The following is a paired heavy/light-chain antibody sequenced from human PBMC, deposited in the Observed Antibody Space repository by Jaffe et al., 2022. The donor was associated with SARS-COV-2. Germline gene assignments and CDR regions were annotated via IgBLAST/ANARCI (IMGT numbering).Light chain of an antibody. J-gene: IGLJ3*02. V-gene: IGLV7-43*01. CDR2: ETT. CDR1: TGAVTSRYR. Sequence: QTVVTQEPSLTVSPGGTVTLTCSSSTGAVTSRYRPNWLQQKPGQAPRALIYETTTRHSWTPARFSGSLLGGKAALTLSGVQPEDEADYYCLLYYGGAWVFGRGTKLTVL. CDR3: LLYYGGAWV.
Heavy chain of an antibody. J-gene: IGHJ4*02. Sequence: QITLKDSGPTLVKPTQTLTLTCNFSGLSLTTYGFTVGWIRQPPGKALEWLALVYWDDNERFSPSLKDRLTITKDISKNQVVLSMTNMDLVDTGTYYCTHGNDNSDSHVTHWGRGTLVTVSS. CDR1: GLSLTTYGFT. D-gene: IGHD4-17*01. CDR3: THGNDNSDSHVTH. V-gene: IGHV2-5*02. CDR2: VYWDDNE.